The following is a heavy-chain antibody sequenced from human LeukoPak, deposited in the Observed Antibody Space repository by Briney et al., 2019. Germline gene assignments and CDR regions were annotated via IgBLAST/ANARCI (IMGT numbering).Heavy chain of an antibody. CDR3: ARVRVPRIYYYYMDV. D-gene: IGHD4/OR15-4a*01. CDR2: INHSGST. Sequence: PPETLSLTCAVYGGSFSGYYWSWIRQPPGKGLEWIGEINHSGSTNYNPSLKSRVTISVDTSKNQFSLKLSSVTAADTAVYYCARVRVPRIYYYYMDVWGKGTTVTVSS. V-gene: IGHV4-34*01. J-gene: IGHJ6*03. CDR1: GGSFSGYY.